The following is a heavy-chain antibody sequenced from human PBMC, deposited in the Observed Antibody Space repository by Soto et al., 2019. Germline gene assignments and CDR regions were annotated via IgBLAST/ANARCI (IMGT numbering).Heavy chain of an antibody. Sequence: SETLSLTCTVSGGSISSGGYYCSWIRQHPGKGLEWIGYIYYRGSTYYNPSLKSRVTISVDTSKNQFSLKLSSVTAADTAVYYCARSVDSYDSSVPDAFDIWGQGTMLTVSS. CDR3: ARSVDSYDSSVPDAFDI. D-gene: IGHD3-22*01. CDR1: GGSISSGGYY. V-gene: IGHV4-31*03. J-gene: IGHJ3*02. CDR2: IYYRGST.